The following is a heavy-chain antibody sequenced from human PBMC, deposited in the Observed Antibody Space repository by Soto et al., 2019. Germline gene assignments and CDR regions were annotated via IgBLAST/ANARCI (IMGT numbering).Heavy chain of an antibody. V-gene: IGHV4-59*08. Sequence: SETLSLTCTVSGGSISSYYWSWIRQPPGKGLEWIGYIYYSGSTNYNPSLKSRVTISVDRSKNQFSLKLSSVTAADTAVYYCARSVFPKDQLLQYWYFDLWGRGTQVTVSS. CDR3: ARSVFPKDQLLQYWYFDL. J-gene: IGHJ2*01. CDR2: IYYSGST. CDR1: GGSISSYY. D-gene: IGHD2-2*01.